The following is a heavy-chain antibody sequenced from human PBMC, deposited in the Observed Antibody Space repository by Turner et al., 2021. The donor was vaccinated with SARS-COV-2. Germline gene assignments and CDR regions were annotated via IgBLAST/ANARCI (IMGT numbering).Heavy chain of an antibody. CDR3: AKQQGLYSNPMYYFDY. CDR1: GFTFSSYG. Sequence: QVQLVESGGGVVQPGRSLRLSCEAYGFTFSSYGMHWVRQAPGKGLEWVAVTSYDGSNKYYADSVKCRFTISRDNSKNTLYLQMNSLRAEDTAVYYCAKQQGLYSNPMYYFDYWGQGTLVTVSS. D-gene: IGHD4-4*01. V-gene: IGHV3-30*18. CDR2: TSYDGSNK. J-gene: IGHJ4*02.